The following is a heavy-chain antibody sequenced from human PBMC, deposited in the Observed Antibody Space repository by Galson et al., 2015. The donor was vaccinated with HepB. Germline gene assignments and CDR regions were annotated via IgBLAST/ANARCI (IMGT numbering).Heavy chain of an antibody. Sequence: SLRLSCAASGFTFRNYVMHWVRQAPGKGLEWVAVISDGGRNEYYADSVKGRFTVSRDNSKKTLYLQMSSLSPEDTAVYYCANEGSSCLSTSCYNYSGWAVWGQGTTVTVSS. CDR2: ISDGGRNE. V-gene: IGHV3-30*18. CDR3: ANEGSSCLSTSCYNYSGWAV. D-gene: IGHD2-2*01. CDR1: GFTFRNYV. J-gene: IGHJ6*02.